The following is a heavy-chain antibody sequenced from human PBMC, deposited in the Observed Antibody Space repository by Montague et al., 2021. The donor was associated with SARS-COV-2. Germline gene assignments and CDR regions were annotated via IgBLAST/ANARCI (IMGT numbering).Heavy chain of an antibody. Sequence: SETLSLTCSVSGSSISSGSYWAWIRQSPGKGPEWIGTVYHSGYTHYNPSLKGRVTVSIDTSKNQFSLTVTSVTAADTAVYFCARRGYTGSDYFDYWGQGTLVTVSS. V-gene: IGHV4-38-2*01. CDR1: GSSISSGSY. CDR2: VYHSGYT. D-gene: IGHD5-12*01. J-gene: IGHJ4*02. CDR3: ARRGYTGSDYFDY.